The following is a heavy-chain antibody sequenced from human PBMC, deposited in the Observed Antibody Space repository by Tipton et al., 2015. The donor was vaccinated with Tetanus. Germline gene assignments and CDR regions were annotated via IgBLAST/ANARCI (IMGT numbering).Heavy chain of an antibody. CDR2: INRDGTST. J-gene: IGHJ4*02. CDR1: GFSFDDYN. V-gene: IGHV3-43*01. Sequence: SLRLSCAASGFSFDDYNMYWVRQAPGKGREWVSLINRDGTSTYYADSVKGRFTISRDNSKNSLYLQMTSLRGEDTALYYCAKDHRVRYYFDSWGQGTLVTVSS. D-gene: IGHD3-10*01. CDR3: AKDHRVRYYFDS.